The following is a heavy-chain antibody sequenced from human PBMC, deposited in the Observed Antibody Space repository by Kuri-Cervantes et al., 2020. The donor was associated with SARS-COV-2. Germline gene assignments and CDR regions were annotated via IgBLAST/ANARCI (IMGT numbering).Heavy chain of an antibody. CDR3: ARYGFGYSTFYGMDV. D-gene: IGHD6-13*01. CDR2: ISSSSRTM. Sequence: GGSLRLSCTVSGDSISSCCYYWGWVRQAPGKGLEWVSYISSSSRTMYNADSVKGRFTISRDNAKNSLYLQMNSLRDEDTAVYYCARYGFGYSTFYGMDVWGQGTTVTVSS. CDR1: GDSISSCCYY. J-gene: IGHJ6*02. V-gene: IGHV3-48*02.